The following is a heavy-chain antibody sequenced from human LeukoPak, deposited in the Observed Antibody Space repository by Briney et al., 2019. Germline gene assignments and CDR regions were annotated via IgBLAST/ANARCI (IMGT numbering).Heavy chain of an antibody. CDR1: GFTFSSYA. CDR3: AKGYSNYVSNWFDP. J-gene: IGHJ5*02. Sequence: GGSLRLSCAASGFTFSSYAMSWVRQAPGKGLEWVSAISGSGGNTYYADSVKGRFTISRDNSKNTLYLQMNSLRAEDTAVYYCAKGYSNYVSNWFDPWGQGTLVTVSS. CDR2: ISGSGGNT. D-gene: IGHD4-4*01. V-gene: IGHV3-23*01.